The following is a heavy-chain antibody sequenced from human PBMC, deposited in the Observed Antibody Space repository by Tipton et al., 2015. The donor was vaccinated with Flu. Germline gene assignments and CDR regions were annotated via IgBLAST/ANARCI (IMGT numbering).Heavy chain of an antibody. CDR1: GGTFSSYG. D-gene: IGHD3-22*01. Sequence: QLVQSGAEVKKPGPSVKVSCKASGGTFSSYGISWVRQAPGQGLEWMGGIIAKFGTANYAQKFQGRVTITADESTTTAYMELSSLRSEDTAVYYCARGVYYYDSSSYTLFDYWGQGTLVTVPS. V-gene: IGHV1-69*01. J-gene: IGHJ4*02. CDR2: IIAKFGTA. CDR3: ARGVYYYDSSSYTLFDY.